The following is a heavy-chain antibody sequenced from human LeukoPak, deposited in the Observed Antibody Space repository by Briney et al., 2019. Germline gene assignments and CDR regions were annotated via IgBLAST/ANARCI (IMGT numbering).Heavy chain of an antibody. V-gene: IGHV1-69*04. CDR1: GGTFSSYA. J-gene: IGHJ6*02. CDR3: ARVGTALYYYYYGMDV. D-gene: IGHD1-1*01. Sequence: ASVKVSCKASGGTFSSYAISWVRQAPGQGLEWMGRIIPILGIANYAQKFQGRVTITADKSTSTAYMGLSSLRSEDTAVYYCARVGTALYYYYYGMDVWGQGTTVTVSS. CDR2: IIPILGIA.